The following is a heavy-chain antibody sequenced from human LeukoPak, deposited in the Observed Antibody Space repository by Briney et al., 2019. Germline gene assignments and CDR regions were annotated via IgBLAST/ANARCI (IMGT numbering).Heavy chain of an antibody. J-gene: IGHJ6*02. V-gene: IGHV3-30*04. CDR2: ISYDGSNK. Sequence: GGSLRLSCAASGFTFSSYAMHWVRQAPGKGLEWVAVISYDGSNKYYADSVKGRFTISRDNSKNTPYLQMNSLRAEDTAVYYCARDRKGALNYGMDVWGQGTTVTVSS. CDR3: ARDRKGALNYGMDV. CDR1: GFTFSSYA.